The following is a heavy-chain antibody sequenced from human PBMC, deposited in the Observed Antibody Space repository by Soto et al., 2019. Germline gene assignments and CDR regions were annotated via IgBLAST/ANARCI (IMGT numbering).Heavy chain of an antibody. CDR1: GGSIISSNW. CDR3: AREDYYYGMDV. V-gene: IGHV4-4*02. J-gene: IGHJ6*02. CDR2: IYHSGST. Sequence: SETLSLTCGVSGGSIISSNWWSGVRQPPGKGLEWIGEIYHSGSTNYNPSLKSRVTISVDKSKNQFSLKLSSVTAADTAVYYCAREDYYYGMDVWGQGTTVTVSS.